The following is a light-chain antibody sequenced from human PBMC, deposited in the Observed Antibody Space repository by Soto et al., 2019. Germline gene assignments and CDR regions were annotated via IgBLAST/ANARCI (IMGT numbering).Light chain of an antibody. J-gene: IGKJ4*01. V-gene: IGKV3-20*01. Sequence: EIVLTQSPGTLSLSPGERATLSCRASQSFRSSYLAWYQQKPGQAPRLLIYGASSRATGIPDRFSCSGSGTDFTLTISRLEPEDVAVYDCQQYGSSPLTFGGGTKVEIK. CDR3: QQYGSSPLT. CDR1: QSFRSSY. CDR2: GAS.